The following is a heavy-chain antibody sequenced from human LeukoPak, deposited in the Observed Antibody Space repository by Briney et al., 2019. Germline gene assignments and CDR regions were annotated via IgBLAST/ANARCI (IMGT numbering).Heavy chain of an antibody. V-gene: IGHV3-23*01. Sequence: PGGSLRLSCAASGFTISTYGMSWVRQAPGKGLEWVSSISGGTTYYAASVKGRFTISRDNSKNTVSLQMNSLRAEDTAVYYCAKSVYHSGNYWGQGTLVTVSS. D-gene: IGHD3-10*01. CDR1: GFTISTYG. CDR3: AKSVYHSGNY. J-gene: IGHJ4*02. CDR2: ISGGTT.